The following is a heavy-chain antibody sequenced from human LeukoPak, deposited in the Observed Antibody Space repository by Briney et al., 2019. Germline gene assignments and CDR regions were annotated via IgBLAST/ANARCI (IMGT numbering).Heavy chain of an antibody. D-gene: IGHD2-8*01. CDR2: ISSSSTI. CDR1: GFTFNTYS. V-gene: IGHV3-48*01. J-gene: IGHJ4*02. Sequence: GGSLRLSCAASGFTFNTYSMNWIRQAPGKGLEWVSYISSSSTIYYADSVKGRFTISRDNAKNSLYLQVNSLRVEDTAVYYCAKEGCTSTSCASDYWGQGALVTVSS. CDR3: AKEGCTSTSCASDY.